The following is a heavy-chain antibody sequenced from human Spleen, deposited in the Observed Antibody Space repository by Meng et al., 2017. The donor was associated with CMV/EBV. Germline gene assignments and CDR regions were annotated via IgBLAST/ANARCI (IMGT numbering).Heavy chain of an antibody. CDR3: ASRIEPPYYFDY. CDR2: INHSGST. V-gene: IGHV4-34*01. Sequence: GSLRLSCAVYGGSFSGYYWSWIRQPPGKGLEWIGEINHSGSTNYNPSLKSRVTISVDTSKNQFSLKLSSVTAADTAVYYCASRIEPPYYFDYWGQGTLVTVSS. J-gene: IGHJ4*02. CDR1: GGSFSGYY. D-gene: IGHD1-26*01.